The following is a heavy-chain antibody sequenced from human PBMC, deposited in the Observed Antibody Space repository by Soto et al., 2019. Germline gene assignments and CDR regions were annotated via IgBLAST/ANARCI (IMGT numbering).Heavy chain of an antibody. D-gene: IGHD5-12*01. Sequence: QVQLQESGPGLVKPSETLSLTCTVSGGSMSSYYWNWIRQPPGKGLEWIGYVYYSGSTNYNPSLKSRVTISVDTSKNQFSLKLSSVTAADTAVYYCARDVATRRWFDPWGQGILVTVS. V-gene: IGHV4-59*01. CDR1: GGSMSSYY. CDR2: VYYSGST. CDR3: ARDVATRRWFDP. J-gene: IGHJ5*02.